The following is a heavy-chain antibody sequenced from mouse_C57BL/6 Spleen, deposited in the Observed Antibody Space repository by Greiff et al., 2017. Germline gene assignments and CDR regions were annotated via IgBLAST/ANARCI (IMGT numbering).Heavy chain of an antibody. J-gene: IGHJ2*01. V-gene: IGHV1-55*01. CDR3: ASYGLARGYFDY. CDR1: GYTFTSYW. Sequence: QVQLQQPGAELVKPGASVKMSCKASGYTFTSYWITWVKQRPGQGLAWIGDIYPGSGSTNYNEKFKSKATLTVDTSSSTAYMQLSSLTSEDSAVYYCASYGLARGYFDYWGQGTTLTVSS. D-gene: IGHD1-1*01. CDR2: IYPGSGST.